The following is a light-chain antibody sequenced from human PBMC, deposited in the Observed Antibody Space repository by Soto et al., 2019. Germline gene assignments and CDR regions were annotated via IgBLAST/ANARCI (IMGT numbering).Light chain of an antibody. Sequence: IQLTQSPSFLSPSIGESVTITCRASQVISTSLAWYQVKPGKAPKLLIYAASTLESGVPSRFSATVSGTEFSLTITSLQPEDFAVYYCHQRSNWPPFTFGGGTKVEI. CDR1: QVISTS. CDR2: AAS. V-gene: IGKV1-9*01. CDR3: HQRSNWPPFT. J-gene: IGKJ4*01.